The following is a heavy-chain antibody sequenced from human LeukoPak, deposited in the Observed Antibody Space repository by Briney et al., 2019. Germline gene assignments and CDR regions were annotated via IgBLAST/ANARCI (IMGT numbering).Heavy chain of an antibody. CDR3: AKDGVNYYDSSGYYYLATAQNWFDP. CDR1: GFTFSSYG. V-gene: IGHV3-30*18. CDR2: ISYEGSNK. Sequence: GGSLRLSCAASGFTFSSYGMHWVRQAPGKALEWVALISYEGSNKYYADSVKGRFTISRDNSKNTLYLQMNSLRAEDTAVYYCAKDGVNYYDSSGYYYLATAQNWFDPWGQGNLVTVSS. D-gene: IGHD3-22*01. J-gene: IGHJ5*02.